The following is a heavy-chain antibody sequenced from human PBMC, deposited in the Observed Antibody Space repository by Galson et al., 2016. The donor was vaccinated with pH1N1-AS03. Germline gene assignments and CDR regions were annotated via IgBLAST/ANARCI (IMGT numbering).Heavy chain of an antibody. J-gene: IGHJ4*02. D-gene: IGHD2-8*02. CDR1: GVSIRGYY. V-gene: IGHV4-59*01. CDR3: ARGAAGDFGY. CDR2: IYNSGST. Sequence: SETLSLTCSVAGVSIRGYYWNWIRQTPGGGLEWIGYIYNSGSTDFNPSLQSRGTMSMDTSKNQFTLKLSSVSAADTAVYYCARGAAGDFGYWGQGTLVTVSS.